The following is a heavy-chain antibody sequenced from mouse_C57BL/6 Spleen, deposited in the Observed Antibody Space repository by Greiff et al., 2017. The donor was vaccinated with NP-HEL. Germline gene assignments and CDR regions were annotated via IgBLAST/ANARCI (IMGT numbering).Heavy chain of an antibody. D-gene: IGHD4-1*01. Sequence: EVQVVESGGGLVKPGGSLKLSCAASGFTFSDYGMHWVRQAPEKGLEWVAYISSGSSTIYYADTVKGRFTISRDNAKNTLFLQMTSLRSEDTAMYYCATGNYYAMDYWGQGTSVTVSS. J-gene: IGHJ4*01. CDR1: GFTFSDYG. CDR3: ATGNYYAMDY. V-gene: IGHV5-17*01. CDR2: ISSGSSTI.